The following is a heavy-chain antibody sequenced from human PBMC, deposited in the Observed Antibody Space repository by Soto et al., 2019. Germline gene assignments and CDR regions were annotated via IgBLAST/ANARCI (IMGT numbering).Heavy chain of an antibody. CDR1: GASFSNYA. CDR3: VAIRSGELSSIDY. CDR2: IIPVFATA. Sequence: QVQLVQSGTEVKKPGSSVKVSCTASGASFSNYAFSWVRQVPGQGLEWMGGIIPVFATADFARNFQGRLAITADESSRTAYMELNSLTTEDTAVYYCVAIRSGELSSIDYWGQGTLVTVSS. V-gene: IGHV1-69*12. D-gene: IGHD3-16*02. J-gene: IGHJ4*02.